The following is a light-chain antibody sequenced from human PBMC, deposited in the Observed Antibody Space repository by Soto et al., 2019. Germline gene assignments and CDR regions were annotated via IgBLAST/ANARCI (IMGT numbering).Light chain of an antibody. Sequence: EIVLTHSPTTLSLSPGLRSTLSCRASQSVSSYLAWYKQKPGQAPRLLIYDASNRATGIPARLSGSGSGTEFTLTISSLEPEDFAVYYCQQRSNWVTFGQGTRLEIK. V-gene: IGKV3-11*01. CDR1: QSVSSY. CDR3: QQRSNWVT. J-gene: IGKJ5*01. CDR2: DAS.